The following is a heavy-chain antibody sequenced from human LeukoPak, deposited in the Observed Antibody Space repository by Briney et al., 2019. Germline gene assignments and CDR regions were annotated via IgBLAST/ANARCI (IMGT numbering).Heavy chain of an antibody. CDR2: IIPILGIA. CDR3: ARDSDSGLDP. J-gene: IGHJ5*02. CDR1: VGTFSSYA. Sequence: SVKDSCKASVGTFSSYAISSVRQAPGQGLEWMGRIIPILGIANYAQKFQGRVTITADKSTSTAYMELSSLRSEDTAVYYCARDSDSGLDPWGQGTLVTVSS. D-gene: IGHD2-15*01. V-gene: IGHV1-69*04.